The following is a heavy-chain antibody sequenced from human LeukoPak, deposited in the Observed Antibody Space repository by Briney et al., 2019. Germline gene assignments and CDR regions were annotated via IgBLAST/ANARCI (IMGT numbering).Heavy chain of an antibody. CDR3: ARVIILMVYTIEPSWFDP. Sequence: PGGSLRLSCAASGFTFSSYAMSWVRQAPGKGLEWIGEIYHSGSTNYNPSLKSRVTISIDTSKNQFSLKLTSVTAADTAVYYCARVIILMVYTIEPSWFDPWGQGTLVTVSS. CDR2: IYHSGST. V-gene: IGHV4-34*01. D-gene: IGHD2-8*01. CDR1: GFTFSSYA. J-gene: IGHJ5*02.